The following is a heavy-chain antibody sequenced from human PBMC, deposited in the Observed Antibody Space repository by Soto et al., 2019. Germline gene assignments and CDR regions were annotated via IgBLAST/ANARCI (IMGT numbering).Heavy chain of an antibody. CDR3: ARDSGQWRPTTCDH. D-gene: IGHD6-19*01. Sequence: EVQLVESGGGLVQPGGSLRLSYAASGFTFSSCGMNWVRQAPGKGLEWVSYISRSTTTIYYADSVKGRFTISRDNAKNSLYLQMNSLRAGDTAVYYCARDSGQWRPTTCDHWGQGTLVTVSS. CDR1: GFTFSSCG. V-gene: IGHV3-48*01. J-gene: IGHJ4*02. CDR2: ISRSTTTI.